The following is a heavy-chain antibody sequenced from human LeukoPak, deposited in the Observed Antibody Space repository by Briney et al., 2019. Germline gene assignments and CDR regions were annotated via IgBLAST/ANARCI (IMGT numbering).Heavy chain of an antibody. CDR3: ANWIGSSSRDY. D-gene: IGHD6-6*01. CDR1: GFTFSTYA. Sequence: GSLTLSCAASGFTFSTYAMTWVGQAPGKGLEWVSGINSNGDEIYYADSVRGRFTISRDNSNNALYLQMDSLRTEDTAVYYCANWIGSSSRDYWGEGTVDPVSS. CDR2: INSNGDEI. V-gene: IGHV3-23*01. J-gene: IGHJ4*02.